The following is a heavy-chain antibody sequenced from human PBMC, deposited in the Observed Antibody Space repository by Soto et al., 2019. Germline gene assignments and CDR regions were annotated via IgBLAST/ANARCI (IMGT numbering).Heavy chain of an antibody. D-gene: IGHD6-19*01. V-gene: IGHV3-23*01. CDR3: AKTDKYNSQSSGWANRFDY. CDR2: ITSANYP. Sequence: EVQLLESGGGFIQPGGSLRLFCAASGFTFSKYAMTWVRQAPGKGLEWVSTITSANYPFYGDTVKGRFTISRDNSKNTLYLQMNRLRAADTTVYYCAKTDKYNSQSSGWANRFDYWGPGTLVTVSS. CDR1: GFTFSKYA. J-gene: IGHJ4*02.